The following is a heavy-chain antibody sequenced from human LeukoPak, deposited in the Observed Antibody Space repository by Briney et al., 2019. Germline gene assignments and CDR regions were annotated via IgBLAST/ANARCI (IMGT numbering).Heavy chain of an antibody. D-gene: IGHD6-13*01. CDR1: GFTFSSYA. J-gene: IGHJ4*02. CDR3: ARAGIAAGLFDY. CDR2: ISYDGSNK. V-gene: IGHV3-30*04. Sequence: GGSLRLSCAASGFTFSSYAMHWVRQAPGKGLEWVAVISYDGSNKYYADSVKGRFTISRDNSKNTLYLQMNSPRAEDTAVYYCARAGIAAGLFDYWGQGTLVTVSS.